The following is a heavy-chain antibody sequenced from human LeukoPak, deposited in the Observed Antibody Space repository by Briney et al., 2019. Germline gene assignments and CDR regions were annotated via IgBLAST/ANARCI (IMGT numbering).Heavy chain of an antibody. J-gene: IGHJ3*02. CDR3: ARDSRLYSSGWLGAFDI. V-gene: IGHV3-23*01. CDR2: ISGGGVGT. Sequence: GGSLRLSCVASGFTFSSYAMSWVRQAPGKGLEWVSAISGGGVGTYYADSVKGRFTISRDNSKNTLYLQTNSLRAEDTAVYYCARDSRLYSSGWLGAFDIWGQGTMVTVSS. D-gene: IGHD6-19*01. CDR1: GFTFSSYA.